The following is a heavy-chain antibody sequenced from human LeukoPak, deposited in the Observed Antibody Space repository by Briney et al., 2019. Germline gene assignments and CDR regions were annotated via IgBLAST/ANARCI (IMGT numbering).Heavy chain of an antibody. CDR2: INHSGST. CDR3: ARYRAAAGTGDFDY. J-gene: IGHJ4*02. V-gene: IGHV4-34*01. Sequence: KTSETLSLTCAVYGGSFSGYYWSWIRQPPGKGLEWIGEINHSGSTNYNPSLKSRVTISVDTSKNQFSLKLSSVTAADTAVYYCARYRAAAGTGDFDYWGQGTLVTVSS. CDR1: GGSFSGYY. D-gene: IGHD6-13*01.